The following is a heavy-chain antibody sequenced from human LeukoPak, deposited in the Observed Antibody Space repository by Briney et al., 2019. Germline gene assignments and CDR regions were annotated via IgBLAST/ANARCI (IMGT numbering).Heavy chain of an antibody. Sequence: GASVKVSCKASGGTFSSYAISWVRQAPGQGLEWMGGIIPIFGTANYAQKFQGRVTITADESTSTAYMELSSLRSEDTAVYYCARGRNGYSYGSDYYYYYMDVWGKGTTVTISS. CDR1: GGTFSSYA. D-gene: IGHD5-18*01. V-gene: IGHV1-69*13. CDR3: ARGRNGYSYGSDYYYYYMDV. J-gene: IGHJ6*03. CDR2: IIPIFGTA.